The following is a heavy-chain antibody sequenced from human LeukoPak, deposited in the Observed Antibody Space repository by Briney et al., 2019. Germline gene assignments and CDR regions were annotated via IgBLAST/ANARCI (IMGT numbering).Heavy chain of an antibody. J-gene: IGHJ4*02. CDR1: GGTFSSYA. CDR2: ISAYNGNT. CDR3: ARAPGAYYYDSSGYDY. D-gene: IGHD3-22*01. V-gene: IGHV1-18*01. Sequence: EASVKVSCKASGGTFSSYAISWVRQAPGQGLEWMGWISAYNGNTNYAQKLQGRVTMTTDTSTSTAYMELRSLRSDDTAVYYCARAPGAYYYDSSGYDYWGQGTLVTVSS.